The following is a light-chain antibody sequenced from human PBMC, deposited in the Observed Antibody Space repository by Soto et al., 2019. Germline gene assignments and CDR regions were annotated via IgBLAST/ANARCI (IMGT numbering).Light chain of an antibody. V-gene: IGLV2-11*01. CDR2: DVN. J-gene: IGLJ1*01. CDR3: CSYAGSYTLV. Sequence: SALTQPRSVSGSPGQSVTISCTGTSSDVGGYNYVSWYQQHPGKAPKLMIYDVNKRPSGVPDRFSGSKFGNTASLTISGLQAEDEADYYCCSYAGSYTLVFGTGTKVTVL. CDR1: SSDVGGYNY.